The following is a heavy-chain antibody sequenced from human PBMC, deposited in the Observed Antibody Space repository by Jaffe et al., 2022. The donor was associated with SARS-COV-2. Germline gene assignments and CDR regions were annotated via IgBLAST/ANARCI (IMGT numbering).Heavy chain of an antibody. CDR3: ARAIVATIWNYYGMDV. CDR2: ISYDGSNK. CDR1: GFTFSSYA. V-gene: IGHV3-30-3*01. J-gene: IGHJ6*02. D-gene: IGHD5-12*01. Sequence: QVQLVESGGGVVQPGRSLRLSCAASGFTFSSYAMHWVRQAPGKGLEWVAVISYDGSNKYYADSVKGRFTISRDNSKNTLYLQMNSLRAEDTAVYYCARAIVATIWNYYGMDVWGQGTTVTVSS.